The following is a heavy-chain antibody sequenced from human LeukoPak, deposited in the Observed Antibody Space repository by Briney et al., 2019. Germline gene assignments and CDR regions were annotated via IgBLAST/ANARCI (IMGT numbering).Heavy chain of an antibody. J-gene: IGHJ4*02. CDR2: IYYSGST. V-gene: IGHV4-59*08. CDR3: ARLSQQLDY. D-gene: IGHD6-13*01. Sequence: SETLSLTCTVSGGSISSYYWSRIRQPPGKGLEWIGYIYYSGSTNYNPSLKSRVTISVDTSKNQFSLKLSSVTAEDTAVYYCARLSQQLDYWGQGTLVTVSS. CDR1: GGSISSYY.